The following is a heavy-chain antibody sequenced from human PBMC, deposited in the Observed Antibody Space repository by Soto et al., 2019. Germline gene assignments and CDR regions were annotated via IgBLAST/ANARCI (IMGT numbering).Heavy chain of an antibody. CDR3: ARDGTTVTDNNPNQYYYYYYGMDV. CDR2: IYHSEST. Sequence: SETLSLTCAVSGYSITSGYYWGWIRQPPGKGLEWIGSIYHSESTYYNPSLKSRVTISVDTSMDQFSLKLNSVTAADTAVYYCARDGTTVTDNNPNQYYYYYYGMDVWGQGTTVNVSS. V-gene: IGHV4-38-2*02. D-gene: IGHD4-17*01. CDR1: GYSITSGYY. J-gene: IGHJ6*02.